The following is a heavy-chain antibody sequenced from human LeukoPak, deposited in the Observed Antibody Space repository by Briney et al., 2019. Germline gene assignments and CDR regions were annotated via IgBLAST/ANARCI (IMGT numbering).Heavy chain of an antibody. CDR1: GFTFSSYA. D-gene: IGHD6-19*01. V-gene: IGHV3-23*01. CDR3: AKDRRYSSGWYYFDY. Sequence: PGGSLRLSCAASGFTFSSYAMHWVRQAPGKGLEWVSAISGSGGSTYYADSVKGRFTISRDNSKNTLYLQMNSLRAEDAAVYYCAKDRRYSSGWYYFDYWGQGTLVTVSS. J-gene: IGHJ4*02. CDR2: ISGSGGST.